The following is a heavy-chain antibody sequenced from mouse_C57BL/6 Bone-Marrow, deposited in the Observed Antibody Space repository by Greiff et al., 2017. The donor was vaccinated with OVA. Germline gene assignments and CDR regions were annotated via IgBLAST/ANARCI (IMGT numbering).Heavy chain of an antibody. D-gene: IGHD1-1*01. CDR1: GYTFTDYE. CDR3: TRSTTVVATDAMDY. J-gene: IGHJ4*01. CDR2: IDPETGGT. Sequence: QVQLKESGAELVRPGASVTLSCKASGYTFTDYEMHWVKQTPVHGLEWIGAIDPETGGTAYNQKFKGKAILTADKSSSTAYMELRSLTSEDSAVYYCTRSTTVVATDAMDYWGQGTSVTVSS. V-gene: IGHV1-15*01.